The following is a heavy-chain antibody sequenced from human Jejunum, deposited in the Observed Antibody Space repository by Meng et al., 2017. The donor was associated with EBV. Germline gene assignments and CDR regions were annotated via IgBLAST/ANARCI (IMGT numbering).Heavy chain of an antibody. D-gene: IGHD3-3*01. Sequence: QVPLQGSGPGLVKPSGTLSLTCAVSGDSISSSNWWSWVRQPPGKGLEWIGEIYHSGSTNYNPSLKSRVTISVDKSKNQFSLKLSSVTAADTAVYYCARYGSGYFPALWYWGQGTLVTVSS. CDR1: GDSISSSNW. CDR3: ARYGSGYFPALWY. CDR2: IYHSGST. V-gene: IGHV4-4*02. J-gene: IGHJ4*02.